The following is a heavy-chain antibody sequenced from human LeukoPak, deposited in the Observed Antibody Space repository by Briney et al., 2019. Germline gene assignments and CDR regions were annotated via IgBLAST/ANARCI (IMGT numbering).Heavy chain of an antibody. D-gene: IGHD1-1*01. CDR1: GFTFSSYE. CDR3: ARGGHDPGIPFDI. J-gene: IGHJ3*02. Sequence: GGSLRLFCAASGFTFSSYEMNWVRQAPGKGLEWVSYISSRGSAIYYADSVKGRFTISRDNAKNSLYLQMNSLRADDTAVYYCARGGHDPGIPFDIWGQGTMVTVSS. V-gene: IGHV3-48*03. CDR2: ISSRGSAI.